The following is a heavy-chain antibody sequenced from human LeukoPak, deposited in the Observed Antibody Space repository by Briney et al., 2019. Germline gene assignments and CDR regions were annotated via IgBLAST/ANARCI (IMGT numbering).Heavy chain of an antibody. CDR3: ARDREVVVTAIHFDY. V-gene: IGHV3-30-3*01. CDR1: GFTFSSYA. D-gene: IGHD2-21*02. CDR2: ISYDGSNK. Sequence: QTGRSLRLSCAASGFTFSSYAMHWVRQAPGKGLEWVAVISYDGSNKYYADSVKGRFTISRDNSKNTLYLQMNSLRAEDTAVYYSARDREVVVTAIHFDYWGQGTLVTVSS. J-gene: IGHJ4*02.